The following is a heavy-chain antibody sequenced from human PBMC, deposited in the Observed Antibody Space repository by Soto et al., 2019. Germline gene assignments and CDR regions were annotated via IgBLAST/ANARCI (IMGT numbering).Heavy chain of an antibody. J-gene: IGHJ4*02. Sequence: PGGSLRLSCAASGFTFSSYEMNWVRQAPGKGLEWVSYISSSGSTIYYADSVKGRFTISRDNAKNSLYLQMNSLRAEDTAVYYCAREGKGGPPYCSGGSCAPAWGQGTLVTVSS. V-gene: IGHV3-48*03. CDR2: ISSSGSTI. CDR3: AREGKGGPPYCSGGSCAPA. CDR1: GFTFSSYE. D-gene: IGHD2-15*01.